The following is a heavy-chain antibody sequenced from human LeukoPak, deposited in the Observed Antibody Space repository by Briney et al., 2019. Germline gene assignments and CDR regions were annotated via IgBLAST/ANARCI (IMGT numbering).Heavy chain of an antibody. CDR1: GFTFSSYS. CDR2: ICSSSSTI. D-gene: IGHD6-13*01. Sequence: GGSLRLSCAASGFTFSSYSMPWVRQAPGKGLEWASYICSSSSTIYYADSVKGRFTISRDNAKNSLYLQMNSLRDEDTAVYYCARDRPGYSSSWYSDYWGQGTLVTVSS. J-gene: IGHJ4*02. CDR3: ARDRPGYSSSWYSDY. V-gene: IGHV3-48*02.